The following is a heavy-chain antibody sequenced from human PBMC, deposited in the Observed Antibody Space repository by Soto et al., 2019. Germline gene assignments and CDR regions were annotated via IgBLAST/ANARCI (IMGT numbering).Heavy chain of an antibody. CDR1: GFTFSDYY. V-gene: IGHV3-11*01. CDR3: ARLRGELTQRGYYYYYYLDV. CDR2: ISSSATTI. D-gene: IGHD3-16*01. J-gene: IGHJ6*03. Sequence: GGSLRLSCAASGFTFSDYYMSWIRQAPGKGLEWVSSISSSATTIYYTDSVKGRFTISRDNAKNSLYLQMNSLRAEDTAVYYCARLRGELTQRGYYYYYYLDVWGKGTTVTVSS.